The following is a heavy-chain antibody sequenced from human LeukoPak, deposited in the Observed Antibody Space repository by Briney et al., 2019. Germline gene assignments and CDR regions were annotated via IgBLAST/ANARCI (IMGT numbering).Heavy chain of an antibody. CDR1: GGSISSYY. Sequence: PSETLSLTCTVSGGSISSYYWSWIRQPPGKGLEWIGRIYTSGSTNYNPSLKSRVTMSVDTSKNQFSLKLSSVTAADTAVYYCAREPRGGPKAESFDYWGQGTLVTVSS. D-gene: IGHD3-10*01. CDR2: IYTSGST. J-gene: IGHJ4*02. CDR3: AREPRGGPKAESFDY. V-gene: IGHV4-4*07.